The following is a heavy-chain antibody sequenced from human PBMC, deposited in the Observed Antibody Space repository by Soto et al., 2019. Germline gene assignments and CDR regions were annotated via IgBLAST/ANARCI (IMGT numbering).Heavy chain of an antibody. J-gene: IGHJ6*02. CDR2: IKQDGSEK. V-gene: IGHV3-7*04. Sequence: SGGSQRLSCTASGFTFSSYLMSWVRQAPGKGLEWVANIKQDGSEKYYVDSVKGRFTISRDNAKNSLYLQMNSLRAEDTAVYYCARFYYDSSGYLPSPYYYYYGMDVWGQGTTVTVSS. CDR1: GFTFSSYL. CDR3: ARFYYDSSGYLPSPYYYYYGMDV. D-gene: IGHD3-22*01.